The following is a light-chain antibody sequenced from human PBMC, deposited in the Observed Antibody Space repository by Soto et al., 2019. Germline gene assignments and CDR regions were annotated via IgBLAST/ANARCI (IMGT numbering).Light chain of an antibody. CDR1: QGISSR. J-gene: IGKJ4*01. V-gene: IGKV1-12*01. CDR2: AAS. CDR3: QQAHSFPLT. Sequence: DIQMTQSPSSVSASVGDRVTITCRASQGISSRLAWYQQKPGTAPNLLISAASSLQSGVPSRFSGSGSGTDFTLIISNLQPEDFATYSCQQAHSFPLTFGGGTKVEI.